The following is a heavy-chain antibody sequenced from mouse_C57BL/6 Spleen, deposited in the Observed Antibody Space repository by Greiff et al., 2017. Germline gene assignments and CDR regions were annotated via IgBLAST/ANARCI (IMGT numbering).Heavy chain of an antibody. CDR2: IYPGDGDT. J-gene: IGHJ2*01. CDR3: ARFWGVTYYFDY. CDR1: GYAFSSSW. V-gene: IGHV1-82*01. D-gene: IGHD2-2*01. Sequence: VQLKESGPELVKPGASVKISCKASGYAFSSSWMNWVKQRPGKGLEWIGRIYPGDGDTNYNGKFKGKATLTADKSSSTAYMQLSSLTSEDSAVYFCARFWGVTYYFDYWGQGTTLTVSS.